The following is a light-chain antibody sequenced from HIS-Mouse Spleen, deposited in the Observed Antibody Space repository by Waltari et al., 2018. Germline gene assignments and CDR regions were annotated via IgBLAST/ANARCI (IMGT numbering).Light chain of an antibody. Sequence: SYELTQPPSVSVSPGQTASITCSGDKLGDKYACWYQQKPGQSPVLVIYQDSKRPSGIPERFSGSNSGNTATLTISGTQPMDEADYYCQAWDSSTDVVFGGGTKLTVL. CDR2: QDS. V-gene: IGLV3-1*01. CDR3: QAWDSSTDVV. J-gene: IGLJ2*01. CDR1: KLGDKY.